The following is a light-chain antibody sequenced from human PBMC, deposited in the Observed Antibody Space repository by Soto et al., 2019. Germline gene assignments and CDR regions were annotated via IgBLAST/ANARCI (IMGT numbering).Light chain of an antibody. V-gene: IGLV1-40*01. Sequence: QSVLTQPPSVSWAPGQRGTISCSGSGSNLGAAYDVHWYQQLPGRAPRLLIYSDTDRPAGVPDRFSGSKSGTSASLAITALQAEDEADYSCQSYDASLSGWVFGGGTKLTVL. CDR2: SDT. CDR3: QSYDASLSGWV. J-gene: IGLJ3*02. CDR1: GSNLGAAYD.